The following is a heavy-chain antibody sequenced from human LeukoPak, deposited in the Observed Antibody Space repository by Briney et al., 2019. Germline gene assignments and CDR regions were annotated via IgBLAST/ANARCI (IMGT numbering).Heavy chain of an antibody. CDR1: GFTFSSYA. D-gene: IGHD4-17*01. CDR3: ARDLYGDHLDY. J-gene: IGHJ4*02. CDR2: ISYDGSNK. V-gene: IGHV3-30*04. Sequence: GGSLRLSCAASGFTFSSYAMHWVRQAPGKGLEWVAVISYDGSNKYYADSVKGRFIISRDNSKNTLYLQMNSLRAEDTAVYYCARDLYGDHLDYWGQGTLVTVSS.